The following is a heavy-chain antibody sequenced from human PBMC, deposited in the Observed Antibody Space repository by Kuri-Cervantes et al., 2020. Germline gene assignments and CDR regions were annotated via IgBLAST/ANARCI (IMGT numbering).Heavy chain of an antibody. CDR1: GYTFANDG. Sequence: ASVKVSCKASGYTFANDGLNWVRQAPGQGPEWMGWISAYNGNTDFVQKFRGRITMTRNTSISTAYMELSSLRSEDTAVDYCARGGYYDSSGYYHFDYWGQGTLVTVSS. J-gene: IGHJ4*02. D-gene: IGHD3-22*01. CDR2: ISAYNGNT. CDR3: ARGGYYDSSGYYHFDY. V-gene: IGHV1-8*01.